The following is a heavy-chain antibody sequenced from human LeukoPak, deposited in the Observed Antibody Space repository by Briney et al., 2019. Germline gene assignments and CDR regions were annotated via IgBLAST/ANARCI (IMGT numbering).Heavy chain of an antibody. CDR1: GYTFTGYY. Sequence: GASVKVSCKASGYTFTGYYMHWVRQAPGQGLEWMGWINPNSGGTNYAQKFQGRVTMTRDTSISTAYMELSRLRSDDTAVYYCARDIGYGWDQGTFDYWGQGTLVTVSS. D-gene: IGHD6-13*01. J-gene: IGHJ4*02. CDR3: ARDIGYGWDQGTFDY. CDR2: INPNSGGT. V-gene: IGHV1-2*02.